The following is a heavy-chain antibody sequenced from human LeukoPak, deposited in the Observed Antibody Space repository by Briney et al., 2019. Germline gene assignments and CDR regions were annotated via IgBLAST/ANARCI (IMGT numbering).Heavy chain of an antibody. CDR2: IHSSGST. CDR3: TREMYDSGGYRVSHFDY. V-gene: IGHV4-39*07. J-gene: IGHJ4*02. Sequence: SETLSLTCTVSGPSISSIIYYWGWIRQPPGKGLEWIGSIHSSGSTYYNPSLKSRVTISIDTSKNQFSLKLSSVTAADTAIYYCTREMYDSGGYRVSHFDYWGQGTLVTVSS. CDR1: GPSISSIIYY. D-gene: IGHD3-22*01.